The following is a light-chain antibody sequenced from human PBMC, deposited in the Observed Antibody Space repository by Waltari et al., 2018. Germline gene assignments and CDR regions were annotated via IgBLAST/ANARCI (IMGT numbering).Light chain of an antibody. CDR1: QSIGSS. CDR2: EAS. V-gene: IGKV1-5*03. Sequence: DIQMTHSPSTLSASVGDRVTITCRASQSIGSSLAWYQQKPGKAPKVVIYEASSLESGVPSRFSGSGSGTEFTLTISSLQPDDFATYYCQQCNSYLLTFGGGTKVEIK. J-gene: IGKJ4*01. CDR3: QQCNSYLLT.